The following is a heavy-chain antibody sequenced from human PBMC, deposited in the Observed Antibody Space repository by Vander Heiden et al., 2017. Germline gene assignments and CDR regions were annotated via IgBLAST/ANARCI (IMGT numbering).Heavy chain of an antibody. J-gene: IGHJ4*02. V-gene: IGHV4-31*03. CDR3: ARDSSPWYSSSSEGGY. CDR1: GGSISCGGYY. D-gene: IGHD6-6*01. CDR2: IYYSGST. Sequence: QVQLQESGPGLVKPSQTLYLTCTVHGGSISCGGYYWRWIRRHPGKGLEWIGYIYYSGSTYYNPSLKSRVTISVDTSKNQFSLKLSSVTAADTAVYYCARDSSPWYSSSSEGGYWGQGTLVTVSS.